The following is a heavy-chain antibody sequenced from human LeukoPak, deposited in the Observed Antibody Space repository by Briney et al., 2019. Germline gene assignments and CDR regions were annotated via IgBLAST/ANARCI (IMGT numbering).Heavy chain of an antibody. CDR1: GFTFTNYW. CDR3: ASSHKYFDWSVPFDY. D-gene: IGHD3-9*01. V-gene: IGHV3-7*01. Sequence: GGSLRLSCAASGFTFTNYWMSWVRQAPGKGLELVANIKQDRSEKYYVDSVKGRFTISRDNAKNTLYLQMNSLRAEDTAVYYCASSHKYFDWSVPFDYWGQGTLVTVSS. CDR2: IKQDRSEK. J-gene: IGHJ4*02.